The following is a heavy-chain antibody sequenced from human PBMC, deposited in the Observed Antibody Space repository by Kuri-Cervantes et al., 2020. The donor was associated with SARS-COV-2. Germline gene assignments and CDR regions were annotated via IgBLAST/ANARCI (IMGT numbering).Heavy chain of an antibody. CDR2: ISWNSGSI. Sequence: GGSLRLSCAASGFTFDDYAMHWVRQAPGKGLEWVSGISWNSGSIGYADSVKGRFTISRDNAKNSLYLQMNSLRAEDTAVYYCAREVPNHDFWSGYLIMGDYYYYYYMDVWGKGTTVTVSS. V-gene: IGHV3-9*01. CDR3: AREVPNHDFWSGYLIMGDYYYYYYMDV. J-gene: IGHJ6*03. D-gene: IGHD3-3*01. CDR1: GFTFDDYA.